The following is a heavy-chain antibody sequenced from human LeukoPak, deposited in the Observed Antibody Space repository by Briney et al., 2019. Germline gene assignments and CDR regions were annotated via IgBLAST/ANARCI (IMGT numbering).Heavy chain of an antibody. V-gene: IGHV3-53*01. CDR2: IYTGGTT. Sequence: PGGSLRLSCALSGFSVGGTHMSWGRQAPGKGLEWVSAIYTGGTTYYADSVQGRFTVSRDNSKNILYLHMNNLRAAETDVNYCARDTAVTGGGLDSWGQGTLVTVSS. CDR1: GFSVGGTH. D-gene: IGHD6-25*01. CDR3: ARDTAVTGGGLDS. J-gene: IGHJ4*02.